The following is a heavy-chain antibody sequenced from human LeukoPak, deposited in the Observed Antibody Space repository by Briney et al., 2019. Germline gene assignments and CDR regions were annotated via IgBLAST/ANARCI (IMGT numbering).Heavy chain of an antibody. J-gene: IGHJ6*03. CDR1: GGSFSGYY. CDR2: INHSGST. V-gene: IGHV4-34*01. Sequence: SETLSLTCAVYGGSFSGYYWSWIRQPPGKGLEWIGEINHSGSTNYNPSLKSRVTISVDTSKNQFSLKLSSVTAADTAVYYCARGYSYGDYYYYMDVWGKGTTVTVSS. D-gene: IGHD5-18*01. CDR3: ARGYSYGDYYYYMDV.